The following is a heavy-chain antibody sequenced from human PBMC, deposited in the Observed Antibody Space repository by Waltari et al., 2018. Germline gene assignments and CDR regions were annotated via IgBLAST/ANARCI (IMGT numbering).Heavy chain of an antibody. J-gene: IGHJ4*02. Sequence: LQLQESGPGLVKPSGTLSPICAVSGDSMSTSDYWSWVRQPPGKGLEWIGQVRGDGKTNYNPSFASRVTMSLDTSTYHFALKLTSATAADTALYYCARDRGRGLYLDTWGQGTLVTVSP. CDR3: ARDRGRGLYLDT. CDR1: GDSMSTSDY. V-gene: IGHV4-4*02. CDR2: VRGDGKT. D-gene: IGHD1-1*01.